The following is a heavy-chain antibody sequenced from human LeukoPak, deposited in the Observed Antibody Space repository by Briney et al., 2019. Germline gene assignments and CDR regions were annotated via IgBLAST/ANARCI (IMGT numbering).Heavy chain of an antibody. J-gene: IGHJ4*02. Sequence: PGGSLRLSCAASGFTFSSYSMNWVRQAPGKGLEWVSSISSSSSYLYYADSVKGRFTISRDNAKNSLYLQMNSLRAEDTAVYYCARDSRSGWTNSDFDYWGQGTLVTVSS. CDR1: GFTFSSYS. CDR3: ARDSRSGWTNSDFDY. V-gene: IGHV3-21*01. CDR2: ISSSSSYL. D-gene: IGHD6-19*01.